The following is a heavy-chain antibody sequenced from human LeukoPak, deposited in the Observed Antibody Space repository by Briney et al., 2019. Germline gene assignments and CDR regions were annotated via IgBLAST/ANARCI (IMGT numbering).Heavy chain of an antibody. CDR1: GFTLSYFE. V-gene: IGHV3-21*01. CDR3: ARADCSSSTCYLRPGWFDP. Sequence: GGSQTLPCAASGFTLSYFEMNWVRQAPGKGLEWVSSISTYSCYIYYKDSVRGRFTISRDNAKNSLHLEMNSLRAEDTAVYYCARADCSSSTCYLRPGWFDPWGEGTLVTVSS. D-gene: IGHD2-2*01. CDR2: ISTYSCYI. J-gene: IGHJ5*02.